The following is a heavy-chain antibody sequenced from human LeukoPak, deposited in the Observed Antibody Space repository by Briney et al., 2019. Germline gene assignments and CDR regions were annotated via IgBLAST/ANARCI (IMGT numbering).Heavy chain of an antibody. D-gene: IGHD5-18*01. CDR2: IYYSGST. CDR3: ARHWNTAMVNYFDY. V-gene: IGHV4-59*08. J-gene: IGHJ4*02. CDR1: GGSISSYY. Sequence: PSETLSLTCTVSGGSISSYYWSWIRQPPGKGLEWIGYIYYSGSTNYNPSLKSRVTISVDTSKNQFSLKLSSVTAADTAVYYCARHWNTAMVNYFDYWGQGTLVTVSS.